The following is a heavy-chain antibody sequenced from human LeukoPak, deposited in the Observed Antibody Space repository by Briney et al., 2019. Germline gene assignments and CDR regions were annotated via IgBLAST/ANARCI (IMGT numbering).Heavy chain of an antibody. D-gene: IGHD3-10*01. CDR3: ARAMVRGYYFDY. V-gene: IGHV3-7*01. J-gene: IGHJ4*02. Sequence: GGSLRLSCAASGFTFSTYWMGWVRQAPGKGLEWVANINQDGSEKYYVDSVKGRFTISRDNAKNSLYLQMNSLRAEDTAVYYCARAMVRGYYFDYRGQGTLVTVSS. CDR1: GFTFSTYW. CDR2: INQDGSEK.